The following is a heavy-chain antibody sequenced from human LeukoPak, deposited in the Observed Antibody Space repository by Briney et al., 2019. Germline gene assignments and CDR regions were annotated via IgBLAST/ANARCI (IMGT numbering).Heavy chain of an antibody. Sequence: PGGSLRLSCSASGFTSSNFAMHWVRQAPGKGLEHVSAIRSSGDSTYYTDSVKGRFTISRDNSQKTLYLQMSSLRAEDTGVYYCVKAATVTIHYYYYGMDVWGQGTTVTVSS. CDR1: GFTSSNFA. J-gene: IGHJ6*02. D-gene: IGHD4-17*01. CDR2: IRSSGDST. V-gene: IGHV3-64D*09. CDR3: VKAATVTIHYYYYGMDV.